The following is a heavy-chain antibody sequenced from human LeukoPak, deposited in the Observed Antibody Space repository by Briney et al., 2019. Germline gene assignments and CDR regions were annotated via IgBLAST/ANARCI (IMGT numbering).Heavy chain of an antibody. Sequence: PGGSLRLSCAASGFTFSSYWMTWVRQAAGKGLEWVANIKQDGSEKYSVDSLKGRFTISRDNAKKLLYLQMNSLRVEDTAVYYCARVGPPYYYYYMDVWGKGTTVTVSS. V-gene: IGHV3-7*01. CDR1: GFTFSSYW. CDR3: ARVGPPYYYYYMDV. J-gene: IGHJ6*03. CDR2: IKQDGSEK.